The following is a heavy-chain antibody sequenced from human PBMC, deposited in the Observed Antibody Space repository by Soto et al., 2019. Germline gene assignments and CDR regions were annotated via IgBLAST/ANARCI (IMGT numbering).Heavy chain of an antibody. CDR3: TTDLSSTTSHNRPRYYYYGIDV. CDR1: GFTFSNAW. Sequence: GGSLRLSCAASGFTFSNAWMSWVRQAPGKGLEWVGRIKSKTDGGTTDYAAPVKGRFTISRDDSKNTLYLQMNSLKTEDTAVYYCTTDLSSTTSHNRPRYYYYGIDVWGQGTTVTVSS. CDR2: IKSKTDGGTT. J-gene: IGHJ6*02. V-gene: IGHV3-15*01. D-gene: IGHD2-2*01.